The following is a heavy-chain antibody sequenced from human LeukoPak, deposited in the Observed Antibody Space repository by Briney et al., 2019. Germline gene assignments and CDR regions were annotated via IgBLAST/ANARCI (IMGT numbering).Heavy chain of an antibody. D-gene: IGHD2-2*02. CDR2: IWYDGSNK. CDR3: ARDYCSSTSCYRGDAFDI. Sequence: GGSLRLSCAASGFTFSSYAMHWVRQAPGKGLEWVAVIWYDGSNKYYADSVKGRFTISRDNSKNTLYLQMNSLRAEDTAVYYCARDYCSSTSCYRGDAFDIWGQGTMVTVSS. CDR1: GFTFSSYA. V-gene: IGHV3-33*08. J-gene: IGHJ3*02.